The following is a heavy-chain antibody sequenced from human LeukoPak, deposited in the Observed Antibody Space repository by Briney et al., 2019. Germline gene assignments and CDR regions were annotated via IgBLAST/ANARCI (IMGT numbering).Heavy chain of an antibody. D-gene: IGHD3-10*01. J-gene: IGHJ4*02. CDR1: GGSISSYY. V-gene: IGHV4-59*01. CDR2: IYYSGST. CDR3: ARERPGTRGTFDY. Sequence: SETLSLTCTVSGGSISSYYWSWIRQPPGKGLEWIGYIYYSGSTNYNPSLKSRVTISVDTSKNQFSLKLSSVTAADTAVYYCARERPGTRGTFDYRGQGTLVTVSS.